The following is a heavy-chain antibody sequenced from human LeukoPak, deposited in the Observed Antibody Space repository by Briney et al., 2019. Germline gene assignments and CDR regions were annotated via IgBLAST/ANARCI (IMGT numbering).Heavy chain of an antibody. CDR2: INPNSGGT. V-gene: IGHV1-2*02. CDR3: ASVPDYYDSSGYYLPWFDP. Sequence: ASVKVSFKASGYTFTGYYMHWVRQAPGQGLEWMGWINPNSGGTNYAQKFQGRVTMTRDTSISTAYMELSRLRSDDTAVYYCASVPDYYDSSGYYLPWFDPWGQGTLVTVSS. CDR1: GYTFTGYY. J-gene: IGHJ5*02. D-gene: IGHD3-22*01.